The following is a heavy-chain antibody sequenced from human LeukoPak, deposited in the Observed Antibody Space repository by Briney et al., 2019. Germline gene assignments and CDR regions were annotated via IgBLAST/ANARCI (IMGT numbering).Heavy chain of an antibody. D-gene: IGHD5-18*01. CDR1: GYSFTGYW. V-gene: IGHV5-51*01. Sequence: GESLKISCKGSGYSFTGYWIGWVRQMPGKGLEWMGIIYPGDSETRYSPSFQGQVTISADKSISTAYLQWSSLKASDTAIYYCVRSRGYSYGYSYYFDYWGQGTLVTVSS. CDR2: IYPGDSET. J-gene: IGHJ4*02. CDR3: VRSRGYSYGYSYYFDY.